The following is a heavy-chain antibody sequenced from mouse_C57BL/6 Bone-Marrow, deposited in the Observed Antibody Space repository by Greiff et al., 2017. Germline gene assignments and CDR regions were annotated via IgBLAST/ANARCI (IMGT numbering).Heavy chain of an antibody. CDR3: ARHAMDY. V-gene: IGHV1-4*01. CDR1: GYTFTSYT. Sequence: QVQLQQSGAELARPGASVKMSCKASGYTFTSYTMHWVKQRPGQGLEWIGYINPSSGYTKYNQKFKDKATLPADKSSSTAYILLSSLTSEDSSGYYCARHAMDYWGQGTSVTVSS. J-gene: IGHJ4*01. CDR2: INPSSGYT.